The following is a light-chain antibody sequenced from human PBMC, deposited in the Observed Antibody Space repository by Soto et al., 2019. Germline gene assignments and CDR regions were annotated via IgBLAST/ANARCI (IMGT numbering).Light chain of an antibody. CDR1: QSISTY. CDR3: QHSYISPRT. CDR2: DVS. V-gene: IGKV1-39*01. Sequence: DLQMTQSPSSLSASVGDRVTITCRASQSISTYLNWYQQKSGNAPKLLIYDVSTLQTGVPSRFSGSGSGTDFTLTISSLQPKDLATYYCQHSYISPRTFGQGTKVEIK. J-gene: IGKJ1*01.